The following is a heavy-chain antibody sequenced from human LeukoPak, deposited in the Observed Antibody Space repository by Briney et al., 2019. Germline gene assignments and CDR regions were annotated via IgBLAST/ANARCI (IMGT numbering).Heavy chain of an antibody. J-gene: IGHJ6*03. CDR1: GGSFSGYY. CDR2: INHSGST. Sequence: SETLSLTCAVYGGSFSGYYWSWIRQPPGKGLEWIGEINHSGSTNYNPSLKSRVTISVDTSKNQFSLKLSSVTAADTAVYYCARSISYNYYYYMDVCGKGTTVTVSS. V-gene: IGHV4-34*01. CDR3: ARSISYNYYYYMDV.